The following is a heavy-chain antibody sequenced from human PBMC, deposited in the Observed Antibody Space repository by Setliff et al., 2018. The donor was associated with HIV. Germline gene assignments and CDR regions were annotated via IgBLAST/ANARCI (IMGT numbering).Heavy chain of an antibody. V-gene: IGHV3-11*04. J-gene: IGHJ4*02. CDR3: ARGPEYYDFWSGYNQDIWASDY. CDR1: GFTVSSNY. CDR2: ISSRGTTI. D-gene: IGHD3-3*01. Sequence: KPGGSLRLSCAASGFTVSSNYMSWVRQAPGKGLEWVSCISSRGTTIYYAASVKGRFTISRDNAKSSLYLQMNSLRAEDTAVYYCARGPEYYDFWSGYNQDIWASDYWGQGTLVTVSS.